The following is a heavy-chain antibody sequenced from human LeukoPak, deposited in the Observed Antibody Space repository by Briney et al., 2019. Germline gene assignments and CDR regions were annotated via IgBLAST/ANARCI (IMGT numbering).Heavy chain of an antibody. J-gene: IGHJ5*02. CDR3: ARESFSGSGGLNWFAP. CDR2: LNPDTGST. D-gene: IGHD3-10*01. CDR1: GYTLTGYY. V-gene: IGHV1-2*02. Sequence: ASVKVSCKASGYTLTGYYIHWVRQAPGQGLEWMGGLNPDTGSTNYAQKFQARVIMTRDTSINTAYMELRRLRYDDTAMYFCARESFSGSGGLNWFAPWGQGTLVTVSA.